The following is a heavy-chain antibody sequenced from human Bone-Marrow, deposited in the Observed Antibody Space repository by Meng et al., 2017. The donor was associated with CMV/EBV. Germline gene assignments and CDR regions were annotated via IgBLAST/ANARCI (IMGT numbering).Heavy chain of an antibody. J-gene: IGHJ4*02. CDR1: GFTFSDYY. CDR2: IKQDGSEK. V-gene: IGHV3-7*01. Sequence: GGSLRLSCAASGFTFSDYYMNWVRQAPGKGLEWVANIKQDGSEKYYVDSVKGRFTISRDNAKNSLYLQMNSLRAEDTAVYYCARKMTTILVFVYWGQGTLVTFSS. D-gene: IGHD5-24*01. CDR3: ARKMTTILVFVY.